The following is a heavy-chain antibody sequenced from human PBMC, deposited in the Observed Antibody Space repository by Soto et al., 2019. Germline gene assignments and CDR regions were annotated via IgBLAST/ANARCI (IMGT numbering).Heavy chain of an antibody. Sequence: EVQLVESGGRLVQPGGSLRLSCAASGFIFSNFGLTWVRQAPGKGLEWVSHINAPATSTLYANSVRGRFAISRDNARNSVYLQMSSLTGEVTAVYYCTRDPEGDLDFDYWGQGTLVTVSS. CDR2: INAPATST. J-gene: IGHJ4*02. CDR1: GFIFSNFG. V-gene: IGHV3-48*03. CDR3: TRDPEGDLDFDY. D-gene: IGHD2-21*02.